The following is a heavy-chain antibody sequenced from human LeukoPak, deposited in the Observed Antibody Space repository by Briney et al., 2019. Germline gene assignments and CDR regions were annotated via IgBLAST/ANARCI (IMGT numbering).Heavy chain of an antibody. CDR2: IIPILGIA. J-gene: IGHJ3*02. D-gene: IGHD7-27*01. CDR1: GGTFISYT. V-gene: IGHV1-69*04. CDR3: AREGVGMRADGAFDI. Sequence: SVKVSCKASGGTFISYTISWVRQAPGQGLEWMGRIIPILGIANYAQKFQGRVTITADKSTSTAYMELSSLRSEDTAVYYCAREGVGMRADGAFDIWGQGTMVTVSS.